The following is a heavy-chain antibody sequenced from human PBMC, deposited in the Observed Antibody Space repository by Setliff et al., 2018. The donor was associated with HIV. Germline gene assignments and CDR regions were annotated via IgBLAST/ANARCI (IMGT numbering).Heavy chain of an antibody. CDR2: IYHSGST. D-gene: IGHD6-6*01. V-gene: IGHV4-38-2*01. CDR3: ARLITRGAARPLGGDAFDI. J-gene: IGHJ3*02. Sequence: PSETRLTCAVSGYSISSGYYWGWIRQPPGKGLEWIGSIYHSGSTYYNPSLKSRVTISVDTSKKQFSLKLSSVTAADTAVYYCARLITRGAARPLGGDAFDIWG. CDR1: GYSISSGYY.